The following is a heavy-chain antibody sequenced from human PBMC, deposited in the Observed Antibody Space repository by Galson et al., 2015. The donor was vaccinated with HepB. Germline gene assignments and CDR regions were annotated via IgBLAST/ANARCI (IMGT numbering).Heavy chain of an antibody. V-gene: IGHV4-59*08. Sequence: ETLSLTCTVSGGSISSYYWSWIRQPPGKGLEWIGYIYYSGSTNYNPSLKSRVTISVDTSKNQFSLKLSSVTAADTAVYYCATTPGVVVRFDYWGQGTLVTVSS. D-gene: IGHD3-10*02. J-gene: IGHJ4*02. CDR1: GGSISSYY. CDR2: IYYSGST. CDR3: ATTPGVVVRFDY.